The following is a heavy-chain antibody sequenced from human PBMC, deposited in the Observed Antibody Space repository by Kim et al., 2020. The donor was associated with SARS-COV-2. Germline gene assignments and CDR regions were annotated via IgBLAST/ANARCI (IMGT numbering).Heavy chain of an antibody. CDR1: GYTFTTFW. Sequence: GESLKISCKASGYTFTTFWIGWVRQMPGKGLEWLGIIFPADSDTRYSPSFQGQVNISADKSITTAYLQWSSLEASDTAKYYWVRRGVIRYEIDKWGQGTL. V-gene: IGHV5-51*01. CDR3: VRRGVIRYEIDK. CDR2: IFPADSDT. J-gene: IGHJ4*02. D-gene: IGHD3-10*01.